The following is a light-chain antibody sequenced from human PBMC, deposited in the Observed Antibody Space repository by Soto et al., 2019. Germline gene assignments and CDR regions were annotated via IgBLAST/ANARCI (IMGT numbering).Light chain of an antibody. Sequence: DVVMTQSPLSLPVTPGEPASISCRSSQSLLQSNGYNYLDWYLQKPGQSPQLLIYLGSNRASGVPDRLSGSGSGTDFTLKISRLEAEDVGVYYCMQALQAPGTFGPGTKVDIK. CDR1: QSLLQSNGYNY. CDR3: MQALQAPGT. V-gene: IGKV2-28*01. CDR2: LGS. J-gene: IGKJ3*01.